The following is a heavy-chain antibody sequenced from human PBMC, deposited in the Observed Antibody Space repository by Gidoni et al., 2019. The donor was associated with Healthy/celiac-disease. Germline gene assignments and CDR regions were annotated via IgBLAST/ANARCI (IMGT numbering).Heavy chain of an antibody. CDR3: ARGGDGSSSPGGYYYYYMDV. J-gene: IGHJ6*03. CDR2: MNPNSGNT. D-gene: IGHD6-13*01. Sequence: QVQLVQSGAEVKKPGASVKVSCKASGYSFTSYDIHWVRQATGQGLEWMGWMNPNSGNTGYAQKFQGRVTMTRNTSISTAYMELSSLRSEDTAVYYCARGGDGSSSPGGYYYYYMDVWGKGTTVTVSS. CDR1: GYSFTSYD. V-gene: IGHV1-8*01.